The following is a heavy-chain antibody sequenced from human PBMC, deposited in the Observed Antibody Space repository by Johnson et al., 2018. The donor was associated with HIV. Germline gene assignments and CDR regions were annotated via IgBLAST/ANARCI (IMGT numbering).Heavy chain of an antibody. J-gene: IGHJ3*02. CDR1: GLSVSNNY. CDR3: ARDPTTHNSRLTGDFGAFDI. V-gene: IGHV3-20*04. D-gene: IGHD7-27*01. Sequence: VQLVESGGGLVQPGGSLRLSCAASGLSVSNNYMSWVRQAPGKGLEWVCGFYRNGGSTGYAASVKGRFTISRDNAKNSLYLQMNSLTAEDTALYYCARDPTTHNSRLTGDFGAFDIWGQGTMVTVSS. CDR2: FYRNGGST.